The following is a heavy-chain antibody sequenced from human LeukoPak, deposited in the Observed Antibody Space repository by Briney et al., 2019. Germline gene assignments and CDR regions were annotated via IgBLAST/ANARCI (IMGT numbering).Heavy chain of an antibody. D-gene: IGHD6-13*01. V-gene: IGHV3-21*04. J-gene: IGHJ6*02. CDR1: GFTFSSYS. CDR2: ISSSSSYI. Sequence: GGSLRLSCAASGFTFSSYSMNWVRQAPGKGLEWVSSISSSSSYIYYADSVKGRFTISRDNAKNSLYLQMNSLRAEDTAVYYCAKGEGGSGWFLGDYYYGMDVWGQGTTVTVSS. CDR3: AKGEGGSGWFLGDYYYGMDV.